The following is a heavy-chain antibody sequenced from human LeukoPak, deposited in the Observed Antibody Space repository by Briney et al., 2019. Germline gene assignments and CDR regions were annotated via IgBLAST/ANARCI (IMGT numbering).Heavy chain of an antibody. CDR2: IGTSGVNT. D-gene: IGHD3-10*01. J-gene: IGHJ2*01. CDR1: EFTFINYG. CDR3: AKAFGAFWYFDL. V-gene: IGHV3-23*01. Sequence: GGSLRVSCAASEFTFINYGMSWVRQAPGKGLDWVSDIGTSGVNTYYADSVKGRFTISRGNSKNTLFLQINSLRAEDTAVYYCAKAFGAFWYFDLWGRGTLVTVSS.